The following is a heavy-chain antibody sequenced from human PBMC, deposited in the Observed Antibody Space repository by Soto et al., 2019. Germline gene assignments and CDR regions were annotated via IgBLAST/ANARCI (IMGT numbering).Heavy chain of an antibody. Sequence: QPGGSLRLSCAASGFTFTNYAMSWVRQAPGKGLEWVSAISGSGGSTYYADSVKGRFTISRDNAKNSLYLQMNSLRAEDTAVYYCAGDLNYCSGGSCYYYGMDVWGQGTTVTVSS. CDR3: AGDLNYCSGGSCYYYGMDV. J-gene: IGHJ6*02. CDR1: GFTFTNYA. D-gene: IGHD2-15*01. CDR2: ISGSGGST. V-gene: IGHV3-23*01.